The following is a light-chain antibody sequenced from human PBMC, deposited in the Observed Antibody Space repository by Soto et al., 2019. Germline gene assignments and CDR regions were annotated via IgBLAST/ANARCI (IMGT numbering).Light chain of an antibody. J-gene: IGLJ7*01. V-gene: IGLV1-40*01. CDR2: DNT. Sequence: QCVLTQPPSVSGAPGQRVTISCTGSRSNIGAGYAVHWYQQFPGTAPKLLIYDNTNRPSGVPDRFSASKSATSASLAITGLQAEDEADYYCQSYDSSDKLIFGGGTQLTVL. CDR1: RSNIGAGYA. CDR3: QSYDSSDKLI.